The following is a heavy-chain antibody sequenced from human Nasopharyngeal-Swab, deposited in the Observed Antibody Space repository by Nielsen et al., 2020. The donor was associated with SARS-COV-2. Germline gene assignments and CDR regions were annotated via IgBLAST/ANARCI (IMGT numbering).Heavy chain of an antibody. D-gene: IGHD1-26*01. Sequence: GGSLRLSCAASGFTFSSYSMNWVRQAPGKGLEWVAVISYDGSNKYYADSVKGRFTISRDNSKNTLYLQMNSLRAEDTAVYYCAKDFGGSQPRGNFDYWGQGTLVTVSS. V-gene: IGHV3-30*18. CDR3: AKDFGGSQPRGNFDY. CDR2: ISYDGSNK. J-gene: IGHJ4*02. CDR1: GFTFSSYS.